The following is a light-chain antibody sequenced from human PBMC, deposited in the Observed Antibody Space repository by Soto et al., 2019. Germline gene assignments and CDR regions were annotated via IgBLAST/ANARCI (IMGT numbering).Light chain of an antibody. CDR2: AAS. Sequence: DIQMTQSPSSLSASVRDRVTITCRASQSIRSHLNWYQERPGKARKLLIYAASSLQSGVPSRFSGTGSGTDFTLTISSLQPEDFATYYCQQSYNPPYTFGQGTKLEIK. J-gene: IGKJ2*01. CDR1: QSIRSH. CDR3: QQSYNPPYT. V-gene: IGKV1-39*01.